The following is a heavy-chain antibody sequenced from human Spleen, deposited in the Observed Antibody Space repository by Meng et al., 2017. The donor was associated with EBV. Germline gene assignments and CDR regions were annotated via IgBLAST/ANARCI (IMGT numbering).Heavy chain of an antibody. J-gene: IGHJ4*02. CDR2: AYYTGRT. CDR1: GGSIYAYY. Sequence: QVHLHQSGQGLVKPSETLSLTCSVYGGSIYAYYWNWIRQPPGKALEWIGYAYYTGRTNYNPSLKSRVTISLDTAKNEFSLDLSSVTAADTAVYYCARNGYDLYFDSWGQGSLVTVSS. V-gene: IGHV4-59*01. D-gene: IGHD5-12*01. CDR3: ARNGYDLYFDS.